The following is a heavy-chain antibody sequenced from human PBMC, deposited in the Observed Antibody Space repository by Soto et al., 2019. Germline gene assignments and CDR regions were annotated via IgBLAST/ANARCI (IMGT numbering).Heavy chain of an antibody. CDR1: GDSISRGGYY. Sequence: QVQLQESGPGPVKPSQTLSLTCTVSGDSISRGGYYWNWLRQHPRKGLEWIGYIYHSGSTIYNPSLKSRVTISVDTSKNRLSMELSNVTAADTAVYYCARDGAGAYGLGWFDPWGQGILVTVSS. CDR3: ARDGAGAYGLGWFDP. V-gene: IGHV4-31*03. D-gene: IGHD2-21*01. CDR2: IYHSGST. J-gene: IGHJ5*02.